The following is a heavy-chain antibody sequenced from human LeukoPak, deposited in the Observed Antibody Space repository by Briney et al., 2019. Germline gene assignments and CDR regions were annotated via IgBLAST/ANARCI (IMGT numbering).Heavy chain of an antibody. V-gene: IGHV1-69*13. D-gene: IGHD3-22*01. J-gene: IGHJ6*03. CDR1: GGTFSSYA. CDR3: ARGSYDDSSGYRYYYYMDV. Sequence: AVKVSCKASGGTFSSYAISLVRQAPGQGLEWMGGIIPIFGTENYAQKYQGRVTITADETTSTAYMELSSLRSEDTAVYYCARGSYDDSSGYRYYYYMDVWGKGTTVTISS. CDR2: IIPIFGTE.